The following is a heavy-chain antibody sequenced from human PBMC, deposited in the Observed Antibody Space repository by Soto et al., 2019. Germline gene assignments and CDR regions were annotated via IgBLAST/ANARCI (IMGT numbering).Heavy chain of an antibody. D-gene: IGHD2-8*02. CDR1: GYSFISYG. CDR3: GRGRTDSHAMDV. CDR2: ISPDNGRT. Sequence: ASVKVSCKASGYSFISYGIAWVRQAPGQGPEWMGWISPDNGRTNYAQNVKGRVVMTTDISTNTVYLELRSLRSDDTAKYYCGRGRTDSHAMDVWGQGTTVTVYS. V-gene: IGHV1-18*01. J-gene: IGHJ6*02.